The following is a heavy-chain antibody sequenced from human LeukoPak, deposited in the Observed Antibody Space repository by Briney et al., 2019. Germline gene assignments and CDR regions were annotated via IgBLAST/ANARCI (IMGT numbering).Heavy chain of an antibody. V-gene: IGHV3-64*01. J-gene: IGHJ5*02. CDR2: ISSNGGST. CDR1: GFTFSSYA. Sequence: GGSLSLSCAASGFTFSSYAMHWVRQAPGKGLEYVSAISSNGGSTYYANSVKGRFTISRDNSKNTLYLQMGSLRAEDMAVYSCASEVGWFDPWGPGTLVTVSS. CDR3: ASEVGWFDP.